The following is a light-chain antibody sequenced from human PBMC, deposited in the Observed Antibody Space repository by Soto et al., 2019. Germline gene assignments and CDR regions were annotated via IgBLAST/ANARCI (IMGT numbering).Light chain of an antibody. V-gene: IGLV2-14*01. CDR1: SSDIGTYNY. Sequence: QSVLTQPASVSGSPGQSITISCTGTSSDIGTYNYVSWYQHRPGKAPKLMIYDVNYRPSGVSNRFSGSKSANTASLTISGLRAEDGADYYCTSYTTSNTQVFGGGTKVTVL. CDR2: DVN. CDR3: TSYTTSNTQV. J-gene: IGLJ3*02.